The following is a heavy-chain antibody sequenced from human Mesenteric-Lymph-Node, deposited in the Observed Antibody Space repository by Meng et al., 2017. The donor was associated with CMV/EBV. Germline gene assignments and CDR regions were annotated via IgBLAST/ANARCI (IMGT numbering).Heavy chain of an antibody. D-gene: IGHD3-10*01. CDR2: INPNSGGT. Sequence: CKASGYTFTGYYIHWVRQAPGQGLEWMGRINPNSGGTNYAQNLQGRVTMTRDTSISTAYMELSSLRSDDTAIYFCACASRSYYAFDYWGQGTLVTVSS. J-gene: IGHJ4*02. CDR1: GYTFTGYY. V-gene: IGHV1-2*06. CDR3: ACASRSYYAFDY.